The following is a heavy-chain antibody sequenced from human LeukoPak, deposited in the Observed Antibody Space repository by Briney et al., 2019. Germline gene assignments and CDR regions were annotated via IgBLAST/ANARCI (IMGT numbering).Heavy chain of an antibody. CDR1: GYTFTGYY. CDR2: FSPNSGDT. Sequence: GASVKVSFKASGYTFTGYYMHWVRQAPGQELEWMGWFSPNSGDTKFAQKFQGRVTMTRDTSISTAYMELSRLRSDDTAVYYCARATDISSWYLAYWGQGTLVTVSS. D-gene: IGHD6-13*01. V-gene: IGHV1-2*02. CDR3: ARATDISSWYLAY. J-gene: IGHJ4*02.